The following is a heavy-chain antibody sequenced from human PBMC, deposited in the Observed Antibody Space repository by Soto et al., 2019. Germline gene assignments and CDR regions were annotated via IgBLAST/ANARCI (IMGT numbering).Heavy chain of an antibody. D-gene: IGHD6-19*01. J-gene: IGHJ4*02. V-gene: IGHV3-23*01. CDR2: ISGSGAYT. Sequence: EVQLLESGGSLVQPGGSLRPSCAASGFTFSSSAMSWVRQAPGKGLEWVSAISGSGAYTYYADSVKGRFTLSRDNSKNTLYLQMNSLSAKDTALYYRPIDGTGWYPLYCGQGTLVTVSS. CDR1: GFTFSSSA. CDR3: PIDGTGWYPLY.